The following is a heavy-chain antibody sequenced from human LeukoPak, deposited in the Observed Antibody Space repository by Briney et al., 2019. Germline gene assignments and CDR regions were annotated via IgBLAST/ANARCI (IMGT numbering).Heavy chain of an antibody. D-gene: IGHD3-16*01. CDR2: ISGSGGST. Sequence: GGSLRLSCVGSGFTFSNYGMSWVRQGPGKGLEWVSAISGSGGSTYYADSVKGRFTISRDNSKNTLYLQMNSLRAEDTAVYYCAKAITDYYFDYWGQGTLVTVSS. CDR3: AKAITDYYFDY. CDR1: GFTFSNYG. V-gene: IGHV3-23*01. J-gene: IGHJ4*02.